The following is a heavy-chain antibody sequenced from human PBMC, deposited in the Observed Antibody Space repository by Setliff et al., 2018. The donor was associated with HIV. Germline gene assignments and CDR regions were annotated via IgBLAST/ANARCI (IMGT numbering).Heavy chain of an antibody. CDR1: GFTFTSYW. CDR3: VTVRTISGFKCLDS. CDR2: IKSRTDGGAT. V-gene: IGHV3-15*01. J-gene: IGHJ5*01. Sequence: KPGGSLRLSCAASGFTFTSYWMNWVRQAPGKGLEWVGRIKSRTDGGATDYAAPVKGRFSISRDDSKKTLYLQMDSLKTEDTAMYYCVTVRTISGFKCLDSWGQGTLVTVSS.